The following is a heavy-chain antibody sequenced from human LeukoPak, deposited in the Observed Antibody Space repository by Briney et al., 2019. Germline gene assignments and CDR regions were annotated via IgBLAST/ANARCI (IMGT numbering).Heavy chain of an antibody. CDR3: ARGGYDILTGFFWFDP. D-gene: IGHD3-9*01. Sequence: SETLSLTCTVSGGSISSYYWSWIRQPPGKGLEWIGYIYYSGSTNYNPSLKSRVTISVDTSKNQFSLKLSSVTAADTAVYYCARGGYDILTGFFWFDPWGQGTLVTVSS. V-gene: IGHV4-59*01. CDR2: IYYSGST. CDR1: GGSISSYY. J-gene: IGHJ5*02.